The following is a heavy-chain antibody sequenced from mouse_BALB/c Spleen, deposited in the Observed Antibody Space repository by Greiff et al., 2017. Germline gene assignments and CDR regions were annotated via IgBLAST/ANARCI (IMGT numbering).Heavy chain of an antibody. V-gene: IGHV3-8*02. J-gene: IGHJ2*01. D-gene: IGHD4-1*02. CDR2: ISYSGST. Sequence: EVQLQQSGPSLVKPSQTLSLTCSVTGDSITSGYWNWIRKFPGNKLEYMGYISYSGSTYYNPSLKSRISITRDTSKNQYYLQLNSVTTEDTATYYCASTGTGVYYFDYWGQGTTLTVSS. CDR1: GDSITSGY. CDR3: ASTGTGVYYFDY.